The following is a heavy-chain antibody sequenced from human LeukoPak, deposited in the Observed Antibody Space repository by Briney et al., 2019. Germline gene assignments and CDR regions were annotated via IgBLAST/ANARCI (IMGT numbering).Heavy chain of an antibody. Sequence: SVKVSCKASGYTFTSYAMNWVRQAPGQGLEWMGGIIPIFGTANYAQKFQGRVTITADKSTSTAYMELSSLRSEDTALYYCAKDKLERLGYYYMDVWGKGTTVTISS. D-gene: IGHD1-1*01. CDR2: IIPIFGTA. CDR1: GYTFTSYA. J-gene: IGHJ6*03. V-gene: IGHV1-69*06. CDR3: AKDKLERLGYYYMDV.